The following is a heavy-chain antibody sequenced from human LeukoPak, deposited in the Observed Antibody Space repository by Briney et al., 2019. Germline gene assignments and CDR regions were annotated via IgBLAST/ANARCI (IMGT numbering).Heavy chain of an antibody. D-gene: IGHD2-2*01. CDR3: ARDAGVAVVPAAPIL. CDR1: GYSFTTSG. Sequence: ASVKVSCKTSGYSFTTSGISWVRQAPGQGLEWMGWISAYNGNTNYAQKLQGRVTLTTDTSTSTAYMELRSLRSDDTAVYYCARDAGVAVVPAAPILWGQGTLVTVSS. J-gene: IGHJ4*02. V-gene: IGHV1-18*01. CDR2: ISAYNGNT.